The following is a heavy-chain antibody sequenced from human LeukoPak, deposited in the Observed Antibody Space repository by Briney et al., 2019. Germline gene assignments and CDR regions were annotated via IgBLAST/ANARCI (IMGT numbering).Heavy chain of an antibody. CDR3: ARDRWFDAFDI. Sequence: PGGSLRLSCAASGFTFSTYDMSWVRQAPGKGLEWVSAISGSGGSTFYADSVKGRFTISRDNSKNTLYLQMNSLRAEDTAVYYCARDRWFDAFDIWGQGTMVTVSS. J-gene: IGHJ3*02. CDR1: GFTFSTYD. D-gene: IGHD4-23*01. CDR2: ISGSGGST. V-gene: IGHV3-23*01.